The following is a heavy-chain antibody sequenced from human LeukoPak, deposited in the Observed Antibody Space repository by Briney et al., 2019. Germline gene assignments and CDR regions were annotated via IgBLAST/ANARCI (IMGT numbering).Heavy chain of an antibody. Sequence: ASVKVSCKASGYTFTVYYMHWVRQAPGQGLEWMGRISPNNGGTNYAQKFQGRVTMTGDTSISTAYMELSSLRSDDTAVYYCTKESGSYHGNDYWGQGTPVTVSS. CDR2: ISPNNGGT. D-gene: IGHD1-26*01. CDR3: TKESGSYHGNDY. CDR1: GYTFTVYY. V-gene: IGHV1-2*06. J-gene: IGHJ4*02.